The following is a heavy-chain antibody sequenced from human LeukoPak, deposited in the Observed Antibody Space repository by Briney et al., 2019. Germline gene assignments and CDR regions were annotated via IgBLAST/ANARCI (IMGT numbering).Heavy chain of an antibody. V-gene: IGHV3-11*01. CDR2: ISSSGSTI. CDR1: GFTFSDYY. CDR3: ARRPEGYYYYYGMDV. Sequence: AGGSLRLSCAASGFTFSDYYMSWIRQAPGKGLEWVSYISSSGSTIYYADSVKGRFTISRDNAKNSLYLQMNSLRAEDTAVYYCARRPEGYYYYYGMDVWGQGTTVTVSS. J-gene: IGHJ6*02.